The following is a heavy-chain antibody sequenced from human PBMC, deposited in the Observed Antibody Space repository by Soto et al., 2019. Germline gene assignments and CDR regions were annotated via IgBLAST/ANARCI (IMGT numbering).Heavy chain of an antibody. Sequence: EVQLLESGGGLVQPGGSLRLSCAASGFSFSNYAMNWVRQAPGKGLEWVSAISGGGDKTYYGDSVKGRFTLFRDNAKHTLYLQMNSLRAEDTAMYYCAKGLVWSSTWEIDYWCQGTLVTVSS. CDR1: GFSFSNYA. V-gene: IGHV3-23*01. D-gene: IGHD6-13*01. J-gene: IGHJ4*02. CDR2: ISGGGDKT. CDR3: AKGLVWSSTWEIDY.